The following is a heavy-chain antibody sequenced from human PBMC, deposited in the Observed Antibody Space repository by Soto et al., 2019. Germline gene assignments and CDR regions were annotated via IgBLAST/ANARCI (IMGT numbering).Heavy chain of an antibody. D-gene: IGHD7-27*01. J-gene: IGHJ4*02. CDR1: GFTFSTYG. V-gene: IGHV3-33*01. CDR3: ARGSNWVAEKYYFDY. CDR2: IWYDGSNK. Sequence: GGSLRLSCAASGFTFSTYGMHWVRQPPGKGLEWVAVIWYDGSNKYYADSVKGRFTISRDNSKNTLYLQMNSLRAEDTAVYYCARGSNWVAEKYYFDYWGQGTLVTVSS.